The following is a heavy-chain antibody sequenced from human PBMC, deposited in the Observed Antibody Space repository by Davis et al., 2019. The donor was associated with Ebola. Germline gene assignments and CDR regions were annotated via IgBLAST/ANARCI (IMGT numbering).Heavy chain of an antibody. V-gene: IGHV3-43*02. J-gene: IGHJ4*02. CDR1: GFTFDDHA. CDR2: ISGNGYGT. D-gene: IGHD5-18*01. CDR3: AKTRGYRLYYFEY. Sequence: GGSLRLPCAASGFTFDDHAMSWVRQAPGKALEWVSLISGNGYGTEYGDSVKGRFTISRDNSKNFLYLQVNDLRPEDTALYFCAKTRGYRLYYFEYWGQGTLVTVSS.